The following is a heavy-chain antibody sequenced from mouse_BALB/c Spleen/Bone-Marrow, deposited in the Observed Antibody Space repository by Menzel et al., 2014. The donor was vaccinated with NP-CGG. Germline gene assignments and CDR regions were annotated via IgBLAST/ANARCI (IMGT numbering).Heavy chain of an antibody. CDR2: IRNKADGYTT. CDR3: ARDMGLLRFDY. D-gene: IGHD1-1*01. CDR1: GFTFTDYY. Sequence: EVQLVESGGGLVQPGGSLRLSCATSGFTFTDYYMSWVRQPPGKALEWLGFIRNKADGYTTEYSAPVKGRFTISRDNSQSILYLQMNTLRAEDSAAYYCARDMGLLRFDYWGQGTTLTVSS. V-gene: IGHV7-3*02. J-gene: IGHJ2*01.